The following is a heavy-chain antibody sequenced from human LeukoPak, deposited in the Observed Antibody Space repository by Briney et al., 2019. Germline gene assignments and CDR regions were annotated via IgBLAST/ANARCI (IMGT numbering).Heavy chain of an antibody. J-gene: IGHJ6*02. CDR3: AADQGAAAPYYYGTDV. V-gene: IGHV1-58*01. Sequence: SVKVSCKASGFTFTSSAVQWVRQARGQRLEWIGWIVVGSGNTNYAQKFQERVTITRDMSTSTAYMELSSLRSEDTAVYYCAADQGAAAPYYYGTDVWGQGTTVTVSS. CDR2: IVVGSGNT. D-gene: IGHD6-13*01. CDR1: GFTFTSSA.